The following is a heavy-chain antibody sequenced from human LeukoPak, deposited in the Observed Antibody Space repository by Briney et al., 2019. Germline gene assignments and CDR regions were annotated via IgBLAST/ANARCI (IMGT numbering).Heavy chain of an antibody. CDR3: AKGARGTTGTWVFDY. J-gene: IGHJ4*02. Sequence: GGSLRLSCAASGFTFSSYWMHWVRQAPGKGLVWVSRINSDGSSTSYADSVKGRFTISRDNSKNTLYLQMNSLRAEDTAVYYCAKGARGTTGTWVFDYWGQGTLVTVSS. D-gene: IGHD1-1*01. CDR2: INSDGSST. V-gene: IGHV3-74*01. CDR1: GFTFSSYW.